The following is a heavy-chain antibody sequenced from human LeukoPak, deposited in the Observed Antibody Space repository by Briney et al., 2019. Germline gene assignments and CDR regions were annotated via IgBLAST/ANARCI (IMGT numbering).Heavy chain of an antibody. D-gene: IGHD3-22*01. V-gene: IGHV1-46*01. CDR3: AREWAVSGYYDSSGYPDY. Sequence: GASVKVSCKASGYTFTSYYMHWVRQAPGQGLEWMGIINPSGGSTSYAQKFQGRVTMTRDTSTSTVYMELSSLRSEDTAVYYCAREWAVSGYYDSSGYPDYWGQGTLVTVSS. CDR2: INPSGGST. CDR1: GYTFTSYY. J-gene: IGHJ4*02.